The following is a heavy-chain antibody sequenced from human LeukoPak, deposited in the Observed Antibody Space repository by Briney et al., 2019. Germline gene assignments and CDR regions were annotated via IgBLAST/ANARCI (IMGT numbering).Heavy chain of an antibody. CDR1: GYTFTGYY. Sequence: ASVKVSCKASGYTFTGYYMHWVRQAPGQGLEWMGWINPNSGGTNYAQKFQGRVTMTRDTSISTAYMELSRLRSDDTAVYYCARDHRSLPDCSGGSCHEYDAFDIWGQGTMVTVSS. CDR2: INPNSGGT. D-gene: IGHD2-15*01. J-gene: IGHJ3*02. CDR3: ARDHRSLPDCSGGSCHEYDAFDI. V-gene: IGHV1-2*02.